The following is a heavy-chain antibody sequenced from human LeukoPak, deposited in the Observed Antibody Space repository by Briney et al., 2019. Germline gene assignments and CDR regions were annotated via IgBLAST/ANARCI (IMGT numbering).Heavy chain of an antibody. D-gene: IGHD5-18*01. Sequence: PGGSLRLSCAASGFTFSNYAMNWVRQAPGKGLEWVSGISGSGGSTYYADSVKGRFTISRDNSKKTLYLQMNSLRAEDTAIYYCATYRQVLLPFESWGQGTLVTVSS. CDR1: GFTFSNYA. CDR3: ATYRQVLLPFES. V-gene: IGHV3-23*01. CDR2: ISGSGGST. J-gene: IGHJ4*02.